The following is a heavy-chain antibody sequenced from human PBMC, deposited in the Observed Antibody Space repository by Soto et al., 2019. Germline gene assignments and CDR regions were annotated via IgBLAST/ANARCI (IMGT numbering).Heavy chain of an antibody. V-gene: IGHV1-2*02. J-gene: IGHJ5*02. CDR2: INPNSGGT. Sequence: SVKFAWKASAYTLTSYYIHCLRQAPGQGLEWMGWINPNSGGTNYAQKFQGRVTMTRDTSISTAYMELSRLRYDDTAVYYCAREVVVVVAASRGNWSDPWGQGTLVTVSS. CDR3: AREVVVVVAASRGNWSDP. CDR1: AYTLTSYY. D-gene: IGHD2-15*01.